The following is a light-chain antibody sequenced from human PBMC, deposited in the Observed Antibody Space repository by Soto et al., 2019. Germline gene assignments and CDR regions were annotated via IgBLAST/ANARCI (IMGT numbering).Light chain of an antibody. J-gene: IGKJ4*01. Sequence: DIHITQSPSSVSASGGDRGTITCRASQGISSWLAWYQQKPEKAPKLVIYDASSLQSGVPSRFSGSGSGTDFTLTISSLQPEAFATYYCQPANSLPLTLGGVTKVDIK. CDR3: QPANSLPLT. V-gene: IGKV1-12*01. CDR1: QGISSW. CDR2: DAS.